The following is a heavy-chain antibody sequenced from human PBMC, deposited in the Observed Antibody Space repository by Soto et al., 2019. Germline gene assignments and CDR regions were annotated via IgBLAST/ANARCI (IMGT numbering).Heavy chain of an antibody. Sequence: QVQLVQSGAEVKKPGASVKVSCKASGYTFTSYGISWVRQAPGQGLEWMGWISAYNGNTNYAQKLQGRVTMNTDTSTSTAYMELRSMRSDDAAVYYCARVLWFGDRLGAEGDYWGKGTLVTVSS. D-gene: IGHD3-10*01. V-gene: IGHV1-18*01. CDR3: ARVLWFGDRLGAEGDY. CDR2: ISAYNGNT. CDR1: GYTFTSYG. J-gene: IGHJ4*02.